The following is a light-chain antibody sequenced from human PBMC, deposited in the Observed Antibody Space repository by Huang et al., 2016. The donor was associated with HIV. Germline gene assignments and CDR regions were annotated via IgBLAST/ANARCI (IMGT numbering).Light chain of an antibody. Sequence: DIVMIQSPDSLAVSLGERATIKCRSSQSVLYSSNSKNYLAWFQQKPGQAPRLLIYWASSRDSGVPDRFSGSGSGTDFTLTISSLEAEDAAVYYCQQYYSIPQTFGQGTKVEI. CDR3: QQYYSIPQT. V-gene: IGKV4-1*01. CDR2: WAS. CDR1: QSVLYSSNSKNY. J-gene: IGKJ1*01.